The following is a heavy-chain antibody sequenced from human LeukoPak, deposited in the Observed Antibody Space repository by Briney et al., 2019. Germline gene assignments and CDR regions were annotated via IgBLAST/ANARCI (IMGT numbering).Heavy chain of an antibody. CDR3: AKGYYYDSSGYYQHFDH. V-gene: IGHV3-30*18. J-gene: IGHJ4*02. CDR2: ISYDGSNQ. D-gene: IGHD3-22*01. Sequence: PGGSLRLSCAASGFTFSNFGIHWVRQAPGKGLEWVALISYDGSNQYYADSVKGRFTISRDNSKNTLYLQMSSLRPEDTAVYYCAKGYYYDSSGYYQHFDHWGQGTLVTVSS. CDR1: GFTFSNFG.